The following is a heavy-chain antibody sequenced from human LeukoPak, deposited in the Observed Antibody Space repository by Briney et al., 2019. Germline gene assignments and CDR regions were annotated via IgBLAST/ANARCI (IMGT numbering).Heavy chain of an antibody. CDR1: GYTFTNNY. V-gene: IGHV1-46*01. D-gene: IGHD4-17*01. Sequence: ASVKVSCKASGYTFTNNYMRWVRQAPGQGLEWMGIINPSGDNTWYAQKFQGRVTMTRDMATSTDYMEVSSLKSEDTAVYYCARDNSQGDGAWWFDPWGQGTLVTVSS. CDR3: ARDNSQGDGAWWFDP. J-gene: IGHJ5*02. CDR2: INPSGDNT.